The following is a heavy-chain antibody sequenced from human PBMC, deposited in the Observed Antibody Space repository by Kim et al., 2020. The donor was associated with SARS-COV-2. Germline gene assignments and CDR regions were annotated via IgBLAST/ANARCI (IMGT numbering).Heavy chain of an antibody. CDR3: ARRVDLSGFDY. V-gene: IGHV4-39*01. D-gene: IGHD2-15*01. CDR2: IYYSGST. Sequence: SETLSLTCTVSGGYISSSSYYWGWIRQPPGKGLEWIGSIYYSGSTYYNPSLKSRVTISVDTSKNQFSLKLSSVTAADTAVYYCARRVDLSGFDYWGQGTLVTVSS. J-gene: IGHJ4*02. CDR1: GGYISSSSYY.